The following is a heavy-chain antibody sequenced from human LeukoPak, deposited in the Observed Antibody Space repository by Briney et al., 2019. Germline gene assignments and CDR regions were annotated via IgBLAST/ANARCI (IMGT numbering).Heavy chain of an antibody. J-gene: IGHJ5*02. CDR3: ARVQVVPAYNNWFDP. CDR2: IYYSGST. V-gene: IGHV4-30-4*08. D-gene: IGHD2-2*01. CDR1: GGSISSGDYY. Sequence: KPSETLSLTCTVSGGSISSGDYYWSWIRQPPGKGLEWIGYIYYSGSTYYNPSLKSRVTISVDTSKNQFSLKLSSVTAADTAVYYCARVQVVPAYNNWFDPWGQGTLVTVSS.